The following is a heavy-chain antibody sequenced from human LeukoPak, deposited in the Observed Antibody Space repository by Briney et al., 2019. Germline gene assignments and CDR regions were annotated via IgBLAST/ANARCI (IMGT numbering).Heavy chain of an antibody. CDR1: GFTFRSYF. V-gene: IGHV3-64*01. CDR2: INYNGDGT. J-gene: IGHJ5*02. Sequence: GGSLSLSCAVSGFTFRSYFMHWVRQAPGKGLEYVSAINYNGDGTYYANSVKGRFTISRDNSKDTVYLQMGSLRAEDTAVYYCARDPSVGGFSGSELDLWGQGTLVTVSS. D-gene: IGHD3-16*01. CDR3: ARDPSVGGFSGSELDL.